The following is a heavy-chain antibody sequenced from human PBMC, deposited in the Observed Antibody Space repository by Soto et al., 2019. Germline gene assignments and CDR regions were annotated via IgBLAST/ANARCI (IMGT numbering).Heavy chain of an antibody. CDR3: ARTAPMDAGDKYYYDF. D-gene: IGHD3-16*01. V-gene: IGHV1-69*01. CDR1: GGTFSTFG. J-gene: IGHJ4*02. CDR2: IIPFFGTA. Sequence: QVQLVQSGAEVKKTGSSVKVYCKPSGGTFSTFGISWVRQAPGQGLEWMGGIIPFFGTAEYSQKFEDRITITADESTNTVYMDLRSLTSEDTAIYYCARTAPMDAGDKYYYDFWGQGALVTVAS.